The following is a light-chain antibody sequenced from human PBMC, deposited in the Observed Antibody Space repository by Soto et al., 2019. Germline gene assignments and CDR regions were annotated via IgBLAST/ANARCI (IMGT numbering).Light chain of an antibody. CDR1: QSISSW. J-gene: IGKJ1*01. CDR3: QQYNSSSPET. Sequence: DIQMTQSPSTLSASVRDRVTITCRASQSISSWLAWYQQKPGKAPKLLIYKSSSLESGVPSRFSVSGSGTEFTLTISSLQPDDFAIYYCQQYNSSSPETFGQGTKVEIK. CDR2: KSS. V-gene: IGKV1-5*03.